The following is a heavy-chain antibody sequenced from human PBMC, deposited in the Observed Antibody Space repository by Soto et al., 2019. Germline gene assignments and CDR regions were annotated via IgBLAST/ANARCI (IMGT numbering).Heavy chain of an antibody. Sequence: QVQLVESGGGLVEPGGSLRLSCAASGFSVGDNYMTWLRQAPGKGLEWLSYSSSSGGYTNYADSVKGRFTISRDNAKNSLYLQMDSLRAEDTAVYFCAGSSGRRHVFTFDYGLDVWGQGTTVTVSS. CDR1: GFSVGDNY. CDR2: SSSSGGYT. V-gene: IGHV3-11*06. D-gene: IGHD3-16*01. CDR3: AGSSGRRHVFTFDYGLDV. J-gene: IGHJ6*02.